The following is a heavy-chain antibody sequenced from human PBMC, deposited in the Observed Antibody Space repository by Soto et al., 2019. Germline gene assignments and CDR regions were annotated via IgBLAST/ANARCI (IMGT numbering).Heavy chain of an antibody. Sequence: PSETLSLTCTVSGGSISSGGYYWSWIRQHPGKGLEWIGYIYYSGSTYYNPSLKSRVTISVDTSKNQFSLKLSSVTAADTAVYYCARDSHTGYSSSWYAYWGQGTLVTVSS. CDR1: GGSISSGGYY. CDR2: IYYSGST. CDR3: ARDSHTGYSSSWYAY. V-gene: IGHV4-31*03. J-gene: IGHJ4*02. D-gene: IGHD6-13*01.